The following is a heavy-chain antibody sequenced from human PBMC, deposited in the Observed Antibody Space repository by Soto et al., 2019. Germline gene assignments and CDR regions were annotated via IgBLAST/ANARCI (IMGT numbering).Heavy chain of an antibody. CDR1: GGSISSSSYY. J-gene: IGHJ5*02. V-gene: IGHV4-39*07. CDR2: IYYSGST. D-gene: IGHD3-10*01. CDR3: AKFGATMVRGVFNWFDP. Sequence: SETLSLTCTVSGGSISSSSYYWGWIRQPPGKGLEWIGSIYYSGSTYYNPSLKSRVTISVDTSKNQFSLKLSSVTAADTAVYYCAKFGATMVRGVFNWFDPWGQGTLVTVSS.